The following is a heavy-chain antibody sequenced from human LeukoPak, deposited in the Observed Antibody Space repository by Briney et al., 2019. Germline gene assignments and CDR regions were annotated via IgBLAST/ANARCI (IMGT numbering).Heavy chain of an antibody. CDR1: GGTFSSYA. J-gene: IGHJ4*02. V-gene: IGHV1-69*01. Sequence: GASVKVSCKASGGTFSSYAISWVRQAPGQGLEWMGGIIPMFGTAIYAQKFQGRVTITADESTNTAYMELSSLRSEDTAVYYCARDLYSSGWVEYWGQGTLVTVSS. CDR3: ARDLYSSGWVEY. D-gene: IGHD6-19*01. CDR2: IIPMFGTA.